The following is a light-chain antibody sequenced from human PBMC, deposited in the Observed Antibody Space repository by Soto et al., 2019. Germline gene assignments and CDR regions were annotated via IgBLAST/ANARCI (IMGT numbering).Light chain of an antibody. V-gene: IGKV1-12*01. CDR1: QGISSW. CDR3: QQANSFTWT. J-gene: IGKJ1*01. Sequence: DIQLTQSPSTLSASVGDRVTITWRASQGISSWLAWYQQKPGKDPKLLIYAASSLQSGVPSRFSGSGSGTDFNLTISRLQTEDFATYYCQQANSFTWTFGQGTKVDIK. CDR2: AAS.